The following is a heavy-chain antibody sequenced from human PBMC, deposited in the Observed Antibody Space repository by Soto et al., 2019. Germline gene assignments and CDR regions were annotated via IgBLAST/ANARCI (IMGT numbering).Heavy chain of an antibody. CDR3: ARLLADYSDSSGHLGAFDI. Sequence: SEALSLTCTVSGGSISSSNYYGGWIRQPPGKGLEWIGTIFYSGSTYYNPSLESRVTISVDPSKNQFSLNLSSVTAADTAVYYCARLLADYSDSSGHLGAFDIWGQGTMVTGSS. J-gene: IGHJ3*02. V-gene: IGHV4-39*01. CDR1: GGSISSSNYY. D-gene: IGHD3-22*01. CDR2: IFYSGST.